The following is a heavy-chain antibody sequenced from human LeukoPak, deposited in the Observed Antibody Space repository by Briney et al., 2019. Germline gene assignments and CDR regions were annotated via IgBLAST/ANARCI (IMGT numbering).Heavy chain of an antibody. CDR1: GFTFSNYA. CDR3: ARDSDYGDLGLVGY. D-gene: IGHD4-17*01. CDR2: ISYDGSNK. J-gene: IGHJ4*02. V-gene: IGHV3-30-3*01. Sequence: GGSLRLSCAASGFTFSNYAMTWVRQAPGKGLEWVAVISYDGSNKYYADSVKGRFTISRDNSKNTLYLQMNSLRAEDTAVYYCARDSDYGDLGLVGYWGQGTLVTVSS.